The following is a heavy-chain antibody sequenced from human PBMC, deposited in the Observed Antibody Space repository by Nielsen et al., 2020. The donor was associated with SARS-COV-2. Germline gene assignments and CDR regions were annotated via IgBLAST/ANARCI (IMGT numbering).Heavy chain of an antibody. J-gene: IGHJ5*01. CDR2: IIIVFDTA. D-gene: IGHD4-23*01. CDR3: GRHDYGGNSPIDS. Sequence: VRQMPGKGLEWVGGIIIVFDTANSAPKFQGRVTITADESTSTAYMELTNLRSDDTAVYYCGRHDYGGNSPIDSWGHGTLVTVSS. V-gene: IGHV1-69*01.